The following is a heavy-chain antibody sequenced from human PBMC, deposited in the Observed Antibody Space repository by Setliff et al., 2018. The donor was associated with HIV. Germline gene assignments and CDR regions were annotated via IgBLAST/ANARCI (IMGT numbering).Heavy chain of an antibody. D-gene: IGHD3-16*01. J-gene: IGHJ4*02. Sequence: GESLKISCAASGFTFNRHAMSWVHQAPGKGLEWVSGISGSGGGTYYADSVKGRFTISRDNSKNTLYLQMNSLRGEDTALYYCAKDLGHNSPYYFDSWGQGTLVTVSS. V-gene: IGHV3-23*01. CDR2: ISGSGGGT. CDR3: AKDLGHNSPYYFDS. CDR1: GFTFNRHA.